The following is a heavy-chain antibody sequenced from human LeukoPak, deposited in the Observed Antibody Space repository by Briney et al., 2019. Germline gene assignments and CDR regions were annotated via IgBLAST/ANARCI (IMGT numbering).Heavy chain of an antibody. D-gene: IGHD6-6*01. CDR1: GFTFSSYA. CDR2: ISGSGGST. Sequence: GGSLRLSCAASGFTFSSYAMSWVRQAPGKGLEWVSAISGSGGSTYCADSVKGRFTISRDNSKNTLYLQMNSLRAEDTAVYYCAKDLTRIAARPGDWFDPWGQGTLVTVSS. J-gene: IGHJ5*02. V-gene: IGHV3-23*01. CDR3: AKDLTRIAARPGDWFDP.